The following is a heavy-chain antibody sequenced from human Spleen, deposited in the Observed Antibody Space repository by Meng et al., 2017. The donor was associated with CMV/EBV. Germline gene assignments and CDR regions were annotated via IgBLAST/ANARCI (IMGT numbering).Heavy chain of an antibody. V-gene: IGHV1-24*01. J-gene: IGHJ5*02. CDR3: ATDYDTTTTLPQVGGFDP. CDR2: FDPEDGET. Sequence: ASVKVSCKASGYTLTELSIQWVRQVPGKGLEWMGGFDPEDGETIFAQKFQGRVTITADKSTSTAYMELSSLRSEDTAVYYCATDYDTTTTLPQVGGFDPWGQGTLVTVSS. D-gene: IGHD3-16*01. CDR1: GYTLTELS.